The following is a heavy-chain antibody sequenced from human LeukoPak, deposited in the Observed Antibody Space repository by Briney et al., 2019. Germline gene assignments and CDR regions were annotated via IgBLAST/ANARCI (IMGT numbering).Heavy chain of an antibody. CDR1: GYSFTSYW. D-gene: IGHD3-3*01. Sequence: GESLKISCKGSGYSFTSYWIGWVRQMPGKGLGWMGIIYPGDSDTRYSPSFQGQVTISADKSISTPYLQWSSLKASDTAMYYCARRYYDFWSGYYSANNWFDPWGQGTLVTVSS. J-gene: IGHJ5*02. CDR2: IYPGDSDT. V-gene: IGHV5-51*01. CDR3: ARRYYDFWSGYYSANNWFDP.